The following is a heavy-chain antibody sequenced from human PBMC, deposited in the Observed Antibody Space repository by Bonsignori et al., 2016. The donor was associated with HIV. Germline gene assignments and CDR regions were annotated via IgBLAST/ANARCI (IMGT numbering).Heavy chain of an antibody. CDR2: ISWNSGSI. D-gene: IGHD3-22*01. J-gene: IGHJ4*02. V-gene: IGHV3-9*01. CDR3: AKDISPWYYYDSSVQVGYFDF. Sequence: PGKGLEWVSGISWNSGSIGFADSVKGRFTISRDNAKNSLYLQMNSLRAEDTALYYCAKDISPWYYYDSSVQVGYFDFWGQGTLVTVSS.